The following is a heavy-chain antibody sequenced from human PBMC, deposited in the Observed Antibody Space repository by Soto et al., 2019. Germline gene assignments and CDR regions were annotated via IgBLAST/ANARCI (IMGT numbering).Heavy chain of an antibody. V-gene: IGHV4-31*03. CDR1: GGSISSGGYY. Sequence: PSDTLSLTCTVSGGSISSGGYYWSWIRQHPAKGLVWIGYIYYSGSTYYNPSLKSRVTISVDKSKNQFSLKLSSVTAADTAVYYCAKDAISGLLTVNFDYWGHGTLVTVSS. CDR3: AKDAISGLLTVNFDY. CDR2: IYYSGST. D-gene: IGHD6-25*01. J-gene: IGHJ4*01.